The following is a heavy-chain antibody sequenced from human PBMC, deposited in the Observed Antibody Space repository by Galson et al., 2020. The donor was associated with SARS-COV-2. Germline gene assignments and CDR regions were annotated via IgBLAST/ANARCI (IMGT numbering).Heavy chain of an antibody. CDR2: IFYSGSS. V-gene: IGHV4-30-4*07. CDR3: ARGVGITPTDY. Sequence: SETLSLTCAVSGGSISSGGYSWSWIRQPPGKRLEWSGYIFYSGSSYYNPSLRSRGNFSIDTAKNQFSLRLSSVTAADTAVYYCARGVGITPTDYWGQGTLVTVSS. D-gene: IGHD3-16*01. CDR1: GGSISSGGYS. J-gene: IGHJ4*02.